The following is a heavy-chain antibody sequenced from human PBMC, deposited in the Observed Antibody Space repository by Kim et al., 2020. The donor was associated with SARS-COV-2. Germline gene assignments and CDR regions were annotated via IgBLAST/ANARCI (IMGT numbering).Heavy chain of an antibody. Sequence: GGSLRLSCAASGFTFSNAWMSWVRQAPGKGLEWVGRIKSKTDGGTTDYAAPVKGRSTISRDDSKNTLYLQMNSLKTEDTAVYYCTTDEWELTGYDYWGQGTLVTVSS. CDR3: TTDEWELTGYDY. CDR2: IKSKTDGGTT. V-gene: IGHV3-15*01. CDR1: GFTFSNAW. J-gene: IGHJ4*02. D-gene: IGHD1-26*01.